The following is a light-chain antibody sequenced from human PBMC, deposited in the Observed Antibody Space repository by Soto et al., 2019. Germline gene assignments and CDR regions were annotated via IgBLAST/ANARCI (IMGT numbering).Light chain of an antibody. CDR1: SSNIGAGSA. Sequence: QAVVTQPPSVSGAPGQRVIISCTGSSSNIGAGSAVHWYQQLPGTAPKLLVNENTNRPSGVPDRFSGFKSGTSASLAITGLQAEDEADYYCQSYDTSRHVWVFGGGTKLTVL. CDR2: ENT. CDR3: QSYDTSRHVWV. J-gene: IGLJ3*02. V-gene: IGLV1-40*01.